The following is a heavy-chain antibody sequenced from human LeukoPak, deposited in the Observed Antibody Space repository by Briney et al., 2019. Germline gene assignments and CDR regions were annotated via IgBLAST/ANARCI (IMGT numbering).Heavy chain of an antibody. J-gene: IGHJ6*02. CDR2: IYYNGST. D-gene: IGHD4-11*01. V-gene: IGHV4-59*01. Sequence: PSETLSLTCTVSGGSISSYYWNWIRQPPGKGLEWIGYIYYNGSTNYNPSLKSRVTMSVDTSKKQFSLKLSSVTAADTAVYYCARGATVTTYYSYYGMDVWGQGTTVTVSS. CDR1: GGSISSYY. CDR3: ARGATVTTYYSYYGMDV.